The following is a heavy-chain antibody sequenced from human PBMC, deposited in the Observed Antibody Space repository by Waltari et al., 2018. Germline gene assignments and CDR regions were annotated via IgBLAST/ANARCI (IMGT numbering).Heavy chain of an antibody. CDR3: AARVPAATTSYNWFDP. CDR1: GGSFSGYY. J-gene: IGHJ5*02. D-gene: IGHD2-2*01. V-gene: IGHV4-34*01. Sequence: QVQLQQWGAGLLKPSETLSLTCAVYGGSFSGYYWSWIRQPPGKGLEWIGEINHSGSTNYNPSRKSRVTISVDTSKNQFSLKLSSVTAADTAVYYCAARVPAATTSYNWFDPWGQGTLVTVSS. CDR2: INHSGST.